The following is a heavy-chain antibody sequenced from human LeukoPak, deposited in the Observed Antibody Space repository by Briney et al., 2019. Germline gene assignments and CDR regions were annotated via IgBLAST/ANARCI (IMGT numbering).Heavy chain of an antibody. D-gene: IGHD3-22*01. CDR1: GGSISSSSYY. Sequence: SETLSLTCTVSGGSISSSSYYWGWIRQPPGKGLEWIGSIYYSGSTYYNPSLKSRVTISVDRSKNQFSLKLSSVTAADTAVYYCARAGYYDSSGYPGDAFDIWGQGTMVTVSS. J-gene: IGHJ3*02. CDR3: ARAGYYDSSGYPGDAFDI. CDR2: IYYSGST. V-gene: IGHV4-39*07.